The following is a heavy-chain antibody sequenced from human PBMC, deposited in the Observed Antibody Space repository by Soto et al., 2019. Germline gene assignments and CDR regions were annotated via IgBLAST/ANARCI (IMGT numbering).Heavy chain of an antibody. Sequence: KICWNGAEYNCRNYWIGRVRKMSGKGPEWMGIIYPGDSDTKYNPSFQGQVTISADKSITTTYLQWSSLKASDTAIYYCAASIFYYGMDIWGQGTTVTVSS. CDR1: EYNCRNYW. J-gene: IGHJ6*02. CDR3: AASIFYYGMDI. CDR2: IYPGDSDT. V-gene: IGHV5-51*01.